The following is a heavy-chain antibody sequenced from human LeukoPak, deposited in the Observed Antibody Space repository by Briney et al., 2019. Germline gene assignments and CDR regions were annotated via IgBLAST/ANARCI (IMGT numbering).Heavy chain of an antibody. V-gene: IGHV4-61*02. CDR2: IYTSGST. D-gene: IGHD5-24*01. J-gene: IGHJ3*02. CDR1: GGSISSGSYY. CDR3: ASDVEMTTLAAFDI. Sequence: PSQTLSLTCTVSGGSISSGSYYWGWIRQPAGQGLEWIGRIYTSGSTNYNPSLKSRVTISVDTSKNQFSLILSSVTAADTAVYYCASDVEMTTLAAFDIWGQGTMVTVSS.